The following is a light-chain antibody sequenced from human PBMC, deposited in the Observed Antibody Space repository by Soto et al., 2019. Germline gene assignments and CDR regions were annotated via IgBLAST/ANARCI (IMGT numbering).Light chain of an antibody. CDR2: SAF. V-gene: IGKV1-39*01. CDR3: QQNFSPPLT. CDR1: LDIGTF. J-gene: IGKJ4*01. Sequence: DIQMTQSPSSLSASVGDRVTMSCRASLDIGTFLSWYQKKPGKAPRLLIFSAFSLQSGVSSRFSGSGSATQFTLTIRTLQPDDFETYYLQQNFSPPLTFGGGTNVEIK.